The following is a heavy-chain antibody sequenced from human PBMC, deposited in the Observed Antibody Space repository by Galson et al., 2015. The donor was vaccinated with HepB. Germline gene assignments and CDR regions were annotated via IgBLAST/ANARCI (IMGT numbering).Heavy chain of an antibody. CDR3: ARTFYSSRRGPRFDP. J-gene: IGHJ5*02. CDR2: ISSSSYT. Sequence: SLRLSCATSGFTFSDYYMSWIRQAPGKGLEWVSYISSSSYTNYADSVKGRFTISRDNAKNSLYLQMNSLRAEDTAVYYCARTFYSSRRGPRFDPWGQGTLVTVSS. CDR1: GFTFSDYY. D-gene: IGHD6-13*01. V-gene: IGHV3-11*03.